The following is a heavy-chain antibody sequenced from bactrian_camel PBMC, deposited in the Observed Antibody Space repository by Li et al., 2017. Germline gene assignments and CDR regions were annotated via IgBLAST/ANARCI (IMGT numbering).Heavy chain of an antibody. V-gene: IGHV3S42*01. CDR3: TSAATSEKWVDFGY. CDR2: INSRTDDST. Sequence: VQLVESGGALVQPGGSLRLSCAASGLTFSSYAMSWVRQAPGKGLEWVSGINSRTDDSTVYAESVKGRFTISIDNAKNTLYLQLNGLKIEDSAIYYCTSAATSEKWVDFGYWGQGTQVTVS. D-gene: IGHD3*01. J-gene: IGHJ6*01. CDR1: GLTFSSYA.